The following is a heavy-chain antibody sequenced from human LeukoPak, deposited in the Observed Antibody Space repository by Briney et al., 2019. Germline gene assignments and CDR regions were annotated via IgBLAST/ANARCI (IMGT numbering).Heavy chain of an antibody. CDR2: INHSGST. CDR3: ARGDGYYGSGSYGESYNWFDP. D-gene: IGHD3-10*01. Sequence: SETLSLTCAVYGGSFSGYYGRWLRQPPGKGLEGIGEINHSGSTNYNPNLKSRVTISVDTSQNQCSLKLSSVTDADMAVYYCARGDGYYGSGSYGESYNWFDPWGQGTLVTVSS. J-gene: IGHJ5*02. CDR1: GGSFSGYY. V-gene: IGHV4-34*01.